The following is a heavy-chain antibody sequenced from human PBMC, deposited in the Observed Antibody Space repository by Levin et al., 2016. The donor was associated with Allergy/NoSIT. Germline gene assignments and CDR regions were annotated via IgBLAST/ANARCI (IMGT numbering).Heavy chain of an antibody. CDR2: ISTYNGHT. D-gene: IGHD3-22*01. V-gene: IGHV1-18*01. CDR3: ARRIGYYENTGYYFFDY. CDR1: GYIFTSYS. J-gene: IGHJ4*02. Sequence: ASVKVSCKASGYIFTSYSMSWVRQAPGQAPEWMGWISTYNGHTSYAQDLQGRVTMTTDTSTSTAYMELRSLTSDDTAVYYCARRIGYYENTGYYFFDYWGQGTLVTVSS.